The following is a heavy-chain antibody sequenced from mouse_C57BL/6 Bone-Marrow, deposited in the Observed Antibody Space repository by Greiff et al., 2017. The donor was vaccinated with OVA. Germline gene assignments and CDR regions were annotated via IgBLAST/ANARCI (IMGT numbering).Heavy chain of an antibody. CDR3: ARNYGDY. CDR1: GFTFSSYA. D-gene: IGHD1-1*01. CDR2: ISDGGSYT. J-gene: IGHJ2*01. Sequence: EVKLVASGGGLVKPGGSLKLSCAASGFTFSSYAMSWVRQTPEKRLEWVATISDGGSYTYSPDNVKGRFTISSDKAKNNRYLQLSQLKAEDTAMYYCARNYGDYWGQGTTLTVSS. V-gene: IGHV5-4*03.